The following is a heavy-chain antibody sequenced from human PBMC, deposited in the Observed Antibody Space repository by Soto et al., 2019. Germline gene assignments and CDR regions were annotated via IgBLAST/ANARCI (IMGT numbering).Heavy chain of an antibody. CDR2: ISKDGSKK. J-gene: IGHJ3*02. Sequence: QVQLVESGGGVVQPGRSLRLSCAASGFMFSGFGMHWVRQAPGKGLQWVAGISKDGSKKYYADSVKGRFTISRDNSKKPLYLQMNSLRAEDTVLYYWAHPSGYYLGWGSHDEPSDMWGQGTGVTVFS. CDR3: AHPSGYYLGWGSHDEPSDM. CDR1: GFMFSGFG. D-gene: IGHD3-3*01. V-gene: IGHV3-30*03.